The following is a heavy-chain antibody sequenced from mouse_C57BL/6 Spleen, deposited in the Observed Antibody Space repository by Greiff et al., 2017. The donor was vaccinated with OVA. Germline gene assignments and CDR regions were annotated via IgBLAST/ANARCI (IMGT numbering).Heavy chain of an antibody. CDR1: GYAFSSYW. D-gene: IGHD2-4*01. CDR3: ARSNYDYDEGQHFDY. Sequence: LVESGAELVKPGASVKISCKASGYAFSSYWMNWVKQRPGKGLEWIGQIYPGDGDTNYNGKFKGKATLTADKSSSTAYMQLSSLTSEDSAVYFCARSNYDYDEGQHFDYWGQGTTLTVSS. CDR2: IYPGDGDT. J-gene: IGHJ2*01. V-gene: IGHV1-80*01.